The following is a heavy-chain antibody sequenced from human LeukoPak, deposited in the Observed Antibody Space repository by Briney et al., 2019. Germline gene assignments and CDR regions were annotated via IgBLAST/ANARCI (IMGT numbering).Heavy chain of an antibody. Sequence: ASVKVSCKASGGAFSSYAISWVRQAPGQGLEWMGGIIPIFGTANYAQKFQGRVTITTDESTSTAYMELSSLRSEDTAVYYCASQGYRSGNSVWFDPWGQGTLATVSS. V-gene: IGHV1-69*05. D-gene: IGHD4-23*01. CDR2: IIPIFGTA. CDR1: GGAFSSYA. J-gene: IGHJ5*02. CDR3: ASQGYRSGNSVWFDP.